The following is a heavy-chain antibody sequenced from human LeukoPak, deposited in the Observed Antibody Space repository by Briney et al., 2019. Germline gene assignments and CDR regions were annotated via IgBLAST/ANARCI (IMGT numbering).Heavy chain of an antibody. Sequence: SETLSLTCTVSGGSISSGGYYWSWIRQPPGKGLEWIGYIYHSGSTYYNPSLKSRVTISVDRSKNQFSLKLSSVTAADTAVYYCAREQQLVSTDDYWGQGTLVTVSS. V-gene: IGHV4-30-2*01. J-gene: IGHJ4*02. CDR2: IYHSGST. CDR3: AREQQLVSTDDY. CDR1: GGSISSGGYY. D-gene: IGHD6-13*01.